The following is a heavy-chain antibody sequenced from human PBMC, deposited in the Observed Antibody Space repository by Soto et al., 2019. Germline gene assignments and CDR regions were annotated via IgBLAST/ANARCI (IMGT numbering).Heavy chain of an antibody. CDR2: AHHSGRT. Sequence: QVQLQESGPGLVKPLGTLSLTCTVSGGSMSSSNWWNWVRQPPGKGLEWIGEAHHSGRTNYNPSLKSRVTISVDKSKNHFSLKLSSVTAADTAVYYCARSEATVLDNWGQGTLVTVSS. V-gene: IGHV4-4*02. J-gene: IGHJ4*02. D-gene: IGHD4-17*01. CDR3: ARSEATVLDN. CDR1: GGSMSSSNW.